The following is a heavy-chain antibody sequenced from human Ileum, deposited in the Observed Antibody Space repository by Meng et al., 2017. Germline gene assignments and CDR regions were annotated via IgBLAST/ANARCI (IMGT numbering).Heavy chain of an antibody. CDR1: GFSVSSDY. CDR2: IYRGGST. Sequence: VQLVGSGGGLVQPGGSLELSCTASGFSVSSDYINWVRQAPGKGLEWVSVIYRGGSTYYADSVNGRFTVSRDNSKNTLFLQMNSLRVEDTAVYYCARSGFDWNDAIDSWGQGTLVTVSS. V-gene: IGHV3-66*02. CDR3: ARSGFDWNDAIDS. D-gene: IGHD1-1*01. J-gene: IGHJ5*01.